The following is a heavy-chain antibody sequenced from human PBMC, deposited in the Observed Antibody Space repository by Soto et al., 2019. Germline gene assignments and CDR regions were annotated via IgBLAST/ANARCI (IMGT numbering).Heavy chain of an antibody. J-gene: IGHJ4*02. Sequence: EASVKVSCKASGYTFTTYGITWARQAPGQGPEWMGWISGYNGDTYYAEKVQGRVTLTTDTSTSTAYMELRSLRSDDTAVYYCARDRQHGSGSYWYYWGQGTQVTVSS. CDR3: ARDRQHGSGSYWYY. V-gene: IGHV1-18*01. CDR2: ISGYNGDT. D-gene: IGHD3-10*01. CDR1: GYTFTTYG.